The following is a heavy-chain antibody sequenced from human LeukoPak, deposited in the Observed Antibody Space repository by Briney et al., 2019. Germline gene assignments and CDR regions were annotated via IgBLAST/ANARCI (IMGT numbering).Heavy chain of an antibody. CDR1: GYTLTELS. Sequence: ASVKVSCKVSGYTLTELSMHWVRQAPGKGLEWVGVFDPEDGETIYAQKFQGRVTMTEDTSTDTAYMELSSLRSEDTAVYYCATGLGQWLVYYFDYWGQGTLVTVSS. CDR3: ATGLGQWLVYYFDY. CDR2: FDPEDGET. V-gene: IGHV1-24*01. D-gene: IGHD6-19*01. J-gene: IGHJ4*02.